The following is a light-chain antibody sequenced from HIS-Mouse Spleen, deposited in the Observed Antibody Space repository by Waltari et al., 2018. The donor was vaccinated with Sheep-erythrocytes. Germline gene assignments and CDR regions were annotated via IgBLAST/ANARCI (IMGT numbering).Light chain of an antibody. V-gene: IGLV1-47*01. CDR2: RNN. CDR1: SSNIGSNY. CDR3: AAWDDSLSGNWV. Sequence: QSVLTQPPSASGTPGQRVTISCSGSSSNIGSNYVYCYQQLPGTAPKLLIYRNNQRPSGVPDRFSGSQAGTSDSLAISGLRSEDEADYYCAAWDDSLSGNWVFGGGTKLTVL. J-gene: IGLJ3*02.